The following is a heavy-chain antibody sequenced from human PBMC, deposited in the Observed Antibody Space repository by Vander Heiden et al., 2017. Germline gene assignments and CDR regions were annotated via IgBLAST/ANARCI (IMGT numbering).Heavy chain of an antibody. V-gene: IGHV3-21*01. D-gene: IGHD3-10*01. CDR3: ARADAAYGSGSYYSDYGMDV. Sequence: EVQLVESGGGLVKPGGSLRLSCAASGFTFSRYSMNWVRQAPGKGLEWVSSISSSSSYIYYADSVKGRLTISRDNAKNSLYLQMNSLRAEDTAVYYCARADAAYGSGSYYSDYGMDVWGQGTTVTVSS. J-gene: IGHJ6*02. CDR1: GFTFSRYS. CDR2: ISSSSSYI.